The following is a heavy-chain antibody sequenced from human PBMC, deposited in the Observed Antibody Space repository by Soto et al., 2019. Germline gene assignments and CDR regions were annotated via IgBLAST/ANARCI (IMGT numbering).Heavy chain of an antibody. CDR2: IYYTGKT. Sequence: SETLSLTCSVSGDYIHVGGYYWTWIRQRPGKGLEWMGYIYYTGKTYYNPSLESRLTMSVDRSKNQFSLRSTSVTAADTAVYFCGRDLTSNANCIDPWGQGTLVTVSS. J-gene: IGHJ5*02. CDR1: GDYIHVGGYY. CDR3: GRDLTSNANCIDP. D-gene: IGHD2-2*01. V-gene: IGHV4-30-4*01.